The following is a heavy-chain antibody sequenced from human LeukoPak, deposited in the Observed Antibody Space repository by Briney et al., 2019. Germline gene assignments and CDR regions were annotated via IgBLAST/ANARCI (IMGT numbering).Heavy chain of an antibody. Sequence: GGSLRLSCAASGFTFSNYWMSWVRQAPGKGLEWVANIKQDGSETYYVDSVKGRFTLSRDNAKNSLYLQMNSLRVEDTAVYFCARVPPSGYSSGWRDYWGQGTLVTVSS. J-gene: IGHJ4*02. CDR1: GFTFSNYW. D-gene: IGHD6-19*01. CDR2: IKQDGSET. V-gene: IGHV3-7*01. CDR3: ARVPPSGYSSGWRDY.